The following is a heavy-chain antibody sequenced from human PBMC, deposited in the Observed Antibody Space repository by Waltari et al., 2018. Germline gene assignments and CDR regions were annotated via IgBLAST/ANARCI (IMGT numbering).Heavy chain of an antibody. CDR1: AGSVSRFH. Sequence: QVKLQESDPGLVKPSENLSLTCTVSAGSVSRFHWGWIRQSPGKGLEWIAYIYYQGRTNYNPSLTSRATISLDTSQNQFSLKLSSVTGADTAMYYCARYCVDAVCHTSAGLGDYCFDSWGQGTLVTVSS. D-gene: IGHD2-21*01. CDR3: ARYCVDAVCHTSAGLGDYCFDS. CDR2: IYYQGRT. V-gene: IGHV4-59*02. J-gene: IGHJ5*01.